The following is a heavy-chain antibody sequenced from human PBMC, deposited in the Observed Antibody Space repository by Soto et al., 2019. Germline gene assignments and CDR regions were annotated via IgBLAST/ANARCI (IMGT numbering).Heavy chain of an antibody. V-gene: IGHV1-3*01. D-gene: IGHD6-13*01. CDR3: ASGIAAAGRDVWFDP. CDR1: GYTFTSYA. J-gene: IGHJ5*02. CDR2: INAGNGNT. Sequence: ASVKVSCKASGYTFTSYAMHWVRQAPGQRLEWMGWINAGNGNTKYSQKFQGRVTITRDTSASTAYMELSSLRSGDTAVYYCASGIAAAGRDVWFDPWGQGTLVTVSS.